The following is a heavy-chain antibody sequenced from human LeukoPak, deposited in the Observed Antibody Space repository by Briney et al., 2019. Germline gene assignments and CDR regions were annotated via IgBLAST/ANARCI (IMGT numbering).Heavy chain of an antibody. J-gene: IGHJ6*02. CDR1: GYTFTGYY. Sequence: ASVKVSCEASGYTFTGYYMRWVRQAPGQGVEWMGWINHNGGGTNYPQKFTRRVTMTRATSISTAYMEICMLTADETVVYSCARYRPSRQLGYGMDVWGQGTTVTVSS. D-gene: IGHD3-10*01. CDR2: INHNGGGT. CDR3: ARYRPSRQLGYGMDV. V-gene: IGHV1-2*02.